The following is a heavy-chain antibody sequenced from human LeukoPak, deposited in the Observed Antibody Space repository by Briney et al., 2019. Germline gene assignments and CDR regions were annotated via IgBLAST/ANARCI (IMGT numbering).Heavy chain of an antibody. D-gene: IGHD6-19*01. CDR3: ARTVAGKLVFGY. V-gene: IGHV4-59*01. CDR1: GGSMRSYY. J-gene: IGHJ4*02. CDR2: IDYTGRS. Sequence: PSETLSLTCTVSGGSMRSYYWIWIRQPPGKGLEWIGYIDYTGRSKDNPSLKSRVTISVDMSKNQFSLKLRSVTAADTAVYYCARTVAGKLVFGYWGQGILVTVSS.